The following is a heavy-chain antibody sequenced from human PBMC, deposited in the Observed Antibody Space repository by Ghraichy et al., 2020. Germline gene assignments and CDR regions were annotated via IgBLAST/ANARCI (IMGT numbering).Heavy chain of an antibody. CDR3: AKGEFYYFDY. CDR2: ISGSGGST. V-gene: IGHV3-23*01. CDR1: GFTFSSYA. J-gene: IGHJ4*02. D-gene: IGHD2/OR15-2a*01. Sequence: GESLNISCAASGFTFSSYAMSWVRQAPGKGLEWVSAISGSGGSTYYTDSVKSRFTISRDNSKNTLYLQMNSLRAEDTAVYYCAKGEFYYFDYWGQGTLVTVSS.